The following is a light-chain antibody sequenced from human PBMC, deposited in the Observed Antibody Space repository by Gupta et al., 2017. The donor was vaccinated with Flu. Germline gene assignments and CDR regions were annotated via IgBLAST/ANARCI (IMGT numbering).Light chain of an antibody. V-gene: IGKV1-16*01. J-gene: IGKJ2*02. CDR1: QDVNNY. CDR3: RQDDTFPCT. Sequence: DVRMTQSPSSLSASVGDGVTITCRASQDVNNYVAWFHQRPGRAPESLIYTAFSLQSGVPSRFSGRGSGTEFTLTISGLQPEDFGTYYFRQDDTFPCTFGQGTKLET. CDR2: TAF.